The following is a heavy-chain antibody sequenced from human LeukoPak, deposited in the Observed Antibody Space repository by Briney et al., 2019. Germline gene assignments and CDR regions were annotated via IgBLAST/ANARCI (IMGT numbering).Heavy chain of an antibody. V-gene: IGHV3-7*01. J-gene: IGHJ2*01. D-gene: IGHD1-1*01. CDR1: GFSLSTSW. Sequence: GGSLRLSCAASGFSLSTSWMSWVRQAPGKGLEWLGDIKEDGSKIYYVDSVKGRFTISRDNAKNSLYLQMNNLRVEETAVYYCARDKGLQGWHFDLWGRGTLVTVSS. CDR2: IKEDGSKI. CDR3: ARDKGLQGWHFDL.